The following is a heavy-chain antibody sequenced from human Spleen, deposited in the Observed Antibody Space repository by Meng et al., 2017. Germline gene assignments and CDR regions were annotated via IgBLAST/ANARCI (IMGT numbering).Heavy chain of an antibody. J-gene: IGHJ1*01. CDR2: INTDGSTT. Sequence: EGSLVGSGGGLVQPGGSLRLSCAASGFTFSGHWMHWVRQAQGKGLVWVSRINTDGSTTTYADSVKGRFTISRDNAKNTLYLQMNSLRAEDTAVYYCTNDRLNHWGQGTLVTVFS. D-gene: IGHD1-1*01. V-gene: IGHV3-74*01. CDR3: TNDRLNH. CDR1: GFTFSGHW.